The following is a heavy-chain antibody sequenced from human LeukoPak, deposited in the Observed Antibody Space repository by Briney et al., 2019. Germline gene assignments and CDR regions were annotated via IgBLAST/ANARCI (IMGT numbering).Heavy chain of an antibody. CDR2: IYIDGST. Sequence: PSETLSLTCTVSGGSVSGGRYYWNWIRQPAGKGLEWIGRIYIDGSTNYNPSLKSRVTISLDTSKNQFSLNLSSVTAADTAIYYCTRGHCSGTTCSVMPAYWGQGTLVTVSS. CDR1: GGSVSGGRYY. CDR3: TRGHCSGTTCSVMPAY. D-gene: IGHD2-2*01. J-gene: IGHJ4*02. V-gene: IGHV4-61*02.